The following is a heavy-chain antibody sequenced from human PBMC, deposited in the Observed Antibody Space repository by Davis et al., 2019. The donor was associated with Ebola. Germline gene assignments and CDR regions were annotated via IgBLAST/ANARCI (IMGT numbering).Heavy chain of an antibody. J-gene: IGHJ4*02. CDR3: ARVRGSGSYVYYFDY. CDR2: IYYSGST. Sequence: SETLSLTCTVSGGSISSYYWSWIRQPPGKGLEWIGYIYYSGSTNYNPPLKSRVTISVDTSKNQFSLKLSSVTAADTAVYYCARVRGSGSYVYYFDYWGQGTLVTVSS. V-gene: IGHV4-59*01. CDR1: GGSISSYY. D-gene: IGHD3-10*01.